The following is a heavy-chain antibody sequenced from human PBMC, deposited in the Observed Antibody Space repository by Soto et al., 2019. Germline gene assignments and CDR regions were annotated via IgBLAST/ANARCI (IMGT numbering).Heavy chain of an antibody. CDR2: IYSSGST. V-gene: IGHV4-39*01. J-gene: IGHJ3*01. Sequence: TSETLSLTCTVSGGSIISSSYYWGWIRQPPGKGLEWIGSIYSSGSTYYNPSLKSRVTISVDTSKNQFSLKLSSVTAADTAVHFCATPVSSGYQAFEVWGQGTMVNVS. CDR3: ATPVSSGYQAFEV. CDR1: GGSIISSSYY. D-gene: IGHD3-22*01.